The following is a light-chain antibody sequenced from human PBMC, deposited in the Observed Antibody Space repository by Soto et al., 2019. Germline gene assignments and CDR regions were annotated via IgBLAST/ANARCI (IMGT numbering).Light chain of an antibody. CDR2: GAS. CDR3: QQYNNHAVT. V-gene: IGKV3-15*01. Sequence: EIVMTQSPATLSVSSGARATLSCRASQSVSSYLAWYQQKPGQAPRLLIYGASTRATGIPARFSGSGSGTEFTLTINSLQSEDFAVYYCQQYNNHAVTFGQGTRLEIE. J-gene: IGKJ5*01. CDR1: QSVSSY.